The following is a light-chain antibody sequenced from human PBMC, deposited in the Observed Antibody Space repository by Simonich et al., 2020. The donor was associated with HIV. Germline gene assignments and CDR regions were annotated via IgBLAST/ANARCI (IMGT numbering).Light chain of an antibody. CDR2: GAS. CDR1: ESVNSKY. V-gene: IGKV3-15*01. J-gene: IGKJ1*01. Sequence: EIVLTQSPGTLSLSPGERATLSCRASESVNSKYLAWYQQKPGQAPRLLVYGASPRATGIPARFSGSGSVTEFALTISTMQSEDFAVYYCQQYDNWPTFGQGTKVEIK. CDR3: QQYDNWPT.